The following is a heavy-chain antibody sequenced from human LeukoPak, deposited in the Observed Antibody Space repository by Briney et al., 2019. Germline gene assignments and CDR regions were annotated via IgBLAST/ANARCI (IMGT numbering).Heavy chain of an antibody. D-gene: IGHD3-3*01. Sequence: GASVKVSCKVSGYTLTELSMHWVRQAPGKGLEWMGGFDPEDGETIYAQKFQGRVTMTRDTSISTAYTELSRLRSDDTAVYYCARGGYDFVYYYYGMDVWGQGTTVTVSS. CDR3: ARGGYDFVYYYYGMDV. V-gene: IGHV1-24*01. CDR2: FDPEDGET. CDR1: GYTLTELS. J-gene: IGHJ6*02.